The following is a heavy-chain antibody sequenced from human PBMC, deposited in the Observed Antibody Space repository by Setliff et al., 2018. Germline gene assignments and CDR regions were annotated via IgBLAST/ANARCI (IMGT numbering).Heavy chain of an antibody. Sequence: SETLSLTCAVSGYSISSGHYWGWIRQPPGKRLEWIGEIIHSGSTNYNPSLKSRVTISVDTSKNQFSLKLSSVTAADTAVYYCARVNGYNWGSGNWFDPWGQGTLVTVSS. V-gene: IGHV4-38-2*01. CDR2: IIHSGST. J-gene: IGHJ5*02. CDR3: ARVNGYNWGSGNWFDP. CDR1: GYSISSGHY. D-gene: IGHD1-1*01.